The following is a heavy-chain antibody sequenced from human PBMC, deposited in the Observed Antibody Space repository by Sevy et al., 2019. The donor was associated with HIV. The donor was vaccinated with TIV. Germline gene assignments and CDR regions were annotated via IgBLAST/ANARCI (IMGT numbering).Heavy chain of an antibody. V-gene: IGHV4-59*01. J-gene: IGHJ6*02. D-gene: IGHD3-22*01. CDR3: AKAYYYDSSGYYPNYYYYGMDV. CDR1: GGSISSYY. Sequence: SETLSLTCPVSGGSISSYYWSWIRQPPGKGLEWIGYIYYSGSTNYNPSLKSRVTISVDTSKNQLPLKLSLVTASDTAVYYYAKAYYYDSSGYYPNYYYYGMDVWGQGTTVTVSS. CDR2: IYYSGST.